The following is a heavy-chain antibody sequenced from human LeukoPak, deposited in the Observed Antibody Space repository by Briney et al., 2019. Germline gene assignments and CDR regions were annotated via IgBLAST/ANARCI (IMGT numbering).Heavy chain of an antibody. CDR2: FDPEDGET. Sequence: ASVKVSCKVSGYTLTELSMHWVRQAPGKGLEWMGGFDPEDGETIYAQKFQGRVTMTEDTSTDTAYMELSSLRSEDTAVHYCATDLIAARPIDYWGQGTLVTVSS. J-gene: IGHJ4*02. D-gene: IGHD6-6*01. V-gene: IGHV1-24*01. CDR3: ATDLIAARPIDY. CDR1: GYTLTELS.